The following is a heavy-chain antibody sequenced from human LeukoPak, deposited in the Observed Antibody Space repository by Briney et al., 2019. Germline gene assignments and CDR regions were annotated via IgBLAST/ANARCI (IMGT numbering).Heavy chain of an antibody. V-gene: IGHV3-74*01. CDR2: MNPDGTTI. J-gene: IGHJ6*02. D-gene: IGHD1-1*01. Sequence: GGSLRLSCAASGFTFSRYWMQWVRQAPGKGLAWVSRMNPDGTTISYADSVKGRLTFSRDNAKNTLYLQMNSLRGEDTAVYYCARENYNALDVWGQGTTVTVS. CDR1: GFTFSRYW. CDR3: ARENYNALDV.